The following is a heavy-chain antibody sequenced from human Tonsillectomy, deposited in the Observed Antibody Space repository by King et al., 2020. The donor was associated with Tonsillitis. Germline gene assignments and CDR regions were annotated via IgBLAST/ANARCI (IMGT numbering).Heavy chain of an antibody. V-gene: IGHV3-30*18. J-gene: IGHJ6*02. Sequence: VQLVESGGGVVQPGRSLRLSCAASGFTFSTYGMHWVRQAPGKGLEWVAVISYDGSNKYYADSVTGRFTISRDNSKNTLYLKMNSLRAEDTAVYYCAKDWGLVVVPAGGMDVWGQGTTVTVSS. CDR1: GFTFSTYG. CDR3: AKDWGLVVVPAGGMDV. CDR2: ISYDGSNK. D-gene: IGHD2-2*01.